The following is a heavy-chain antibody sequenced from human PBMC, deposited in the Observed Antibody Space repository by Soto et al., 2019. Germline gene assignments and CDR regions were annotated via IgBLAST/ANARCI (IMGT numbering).Heavy chain of an antibody. CDR2: IYYSGST. Sequence: QVQLQESGPGLVKPSETLSLTCTVSGGSVSSGSYYWSWIRQPPGKGLEWIGYIYYSGSTNYNPSFRRXXTXSXXPSKSPFSLKLSSVTAADTAVYDCPTDPSSGWFGRWGQGTLVAVSS. D-gene: IGHD6-19*01. J-gene: IGHJ4*02. V-gene: IGHV4-61*01. CDR3: PTDPSSGWFGR. CDR1: GGSVSSGSYY.